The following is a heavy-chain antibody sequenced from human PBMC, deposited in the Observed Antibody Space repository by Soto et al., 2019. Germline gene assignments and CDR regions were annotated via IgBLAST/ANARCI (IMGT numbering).Heavy chain of an antibody. CDR2: ITHGGSP. CDR3: ARGQYYYAMAV. CDR1: GGFVSSGVFS. J-gene: IGHJ6*02. V-gene: IGHV4-30-2*01. Sequence: QLKLQESGSGVVKPSQTLSLTCAVSGGFVSSGVFSWNWIRQPPGQGLEWIGYITHGGSPQYTPPLRGRVSSSVARSTNVISLNSTSMTSAGTAVYFCARGQYYYAMAVWGQGTTVTVSS.